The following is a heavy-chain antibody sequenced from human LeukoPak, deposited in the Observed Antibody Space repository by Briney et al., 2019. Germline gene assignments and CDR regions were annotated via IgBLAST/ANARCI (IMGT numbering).Heavy chain of an antibody. D-gene: IGHD6-19*01. J-gene: IGHJ6*04. Sequence: SVKVSCKASGGTFSSYAISWVRQAPGQGLEWMGGIIPIFGTANYAQKFQGRVTITADESTSTAYMELSRLRSEDTAVYYCARPDAAVADPHYYYGMDVWGKGTTVTVSS. CDR3: ARPDAAVADPHYYYGMDV. CDR1: GGTFSSYA. CDR2: IIPIFGTA. V-gene: IGHV1-69*13.